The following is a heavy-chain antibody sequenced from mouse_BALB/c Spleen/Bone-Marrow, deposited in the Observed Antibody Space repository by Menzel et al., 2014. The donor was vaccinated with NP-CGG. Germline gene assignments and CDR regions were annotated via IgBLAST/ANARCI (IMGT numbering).Heavy chain of an antibody. V-gene: IGHV3-8*02. D-gene: IGHD2-3*01. CDR2: ISYSGNT. J-gene: IGHJ2*01. Sequence: EVNLVESGPSLVKPSQPLSLPCSVTGDSITSGYWNWIRKFPGNKLEYMGYISYSGNTYYNPSLKSRISITRDTSKNQYYLQLNSVTTEDTATYYCATYDGYCFDYWGQGTTLTVSS. CDR3: ATYDGYCFDY. CDR1: GDSITSGY.